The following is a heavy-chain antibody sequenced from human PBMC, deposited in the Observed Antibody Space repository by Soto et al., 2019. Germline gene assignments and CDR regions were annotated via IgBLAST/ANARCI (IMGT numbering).Heavy chain of an antibody. CDR3: ARSLSPALFVAPSYYYGMDV. Sequence: GESLKISCKGSGYSFTSYWIGWVRQMPGKGLEWMGIIYPGDSDTRYSPYFQGQVTISADKSISTAYLQWSSLKASDTAMYYCARSLSPALFVAPSYYYGMDVWGQGTTVTVS. J-gene: IGHJ6*02. V-gene: IGHV5-51*01. CDR1: GYSFTSYW. D-gene: IGHD2-2*01. CDR2: IYPGDSDT.